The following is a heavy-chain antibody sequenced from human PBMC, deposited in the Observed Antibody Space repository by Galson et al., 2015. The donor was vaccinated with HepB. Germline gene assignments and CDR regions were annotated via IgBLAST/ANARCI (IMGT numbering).Heavy chain of an antibody. V-gene: IGHV3-48*04. CDR3: ARDRGGSGSYLSYYYGMDV. D-gene: IGHD3-10*01. Sequence: SLRLSCAASGFTFSSYSMNWVRQAPGKGLEWVSYISSSSDTKDYTDSVKGRFTISRDNARNSLYLRMNSLRAEDAAVYYCARDRGGSGSYLSYYYGMDVWGRGTTVTVSS. J-gene: IGHJ6*02. CDR1: GFTFSSYS. CDR2: ISSSSDTK.